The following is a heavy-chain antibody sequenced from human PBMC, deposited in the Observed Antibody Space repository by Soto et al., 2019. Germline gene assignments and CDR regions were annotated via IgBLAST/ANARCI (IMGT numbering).Heavy chain of an antibody. CDR1: GLTFNMYA. CDR2: ISHSGDST. CDR3: ANGYAYCPSTSRSPGHHSIMDV. V-gene: IGHV3-23*01. Sequence: HLGGSLRLSXAASGLTFNMYAMSWVRQAPGKGLEWVSTISHSGDSTYYADSVKGRFTISRDNSENMLYLQMKSLRADDTALYFCANGYAYCPSTSRSPGHHSIMDVWGQGTTVTVSS. D-gene: IGHD2-2*01. J-gene: IGHJ6*02.